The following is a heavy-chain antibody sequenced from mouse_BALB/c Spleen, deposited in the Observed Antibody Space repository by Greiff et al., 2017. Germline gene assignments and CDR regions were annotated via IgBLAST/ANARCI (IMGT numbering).Heavy chain of an antibody. CDR3: ARIGYDGGYFDV. D-gene: IGHD2-2*01. CDR1: GFNIKDTY. CDR2: IDPANGNT. V-gene: IGHV14-3*02. Sequence: VQLQQPGAELVKPGASVKLSCTASGFNIKDTYMHWVKQRPEQGLEWIGRIDPANGNTKYDPKFQGKATITADTSSNTAYLQLSSLTSEDTAVYYCARIGYDGGYFDVWGAGTTVTVSS. J-gene: IGHJ1*01.